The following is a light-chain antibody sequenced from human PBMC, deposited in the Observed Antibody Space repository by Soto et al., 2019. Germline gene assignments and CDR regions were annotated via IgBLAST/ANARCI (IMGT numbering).Light chain of an antibody. J-gene: IGKJ4*01. CDR1: QSVSSSS. Sequence: EIVLTQSPGTLSLSPGERATLSCRASQSVSSSSLAWYQQKPGQAPRVLIYGASSRATGIPDRFSGSGSGTDFTLTISRLEPEDFAVYYCQQYGSSPLTFGGGTKVDIK. V-gene: IGKV3-20*01. CDR3: QQYGSSPLT. CDR2: GAS.